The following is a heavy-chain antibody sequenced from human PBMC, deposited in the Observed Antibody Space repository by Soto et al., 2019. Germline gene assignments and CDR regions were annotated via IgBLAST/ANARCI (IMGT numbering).Heavy chain of an antibody. CDR3: ARDYYGSGSYSTYYYYGMDV. J-gene: IGHJ6*02. D-gene: IGHD3-10*01. Sequence: PGESLKISCKGSGYSLTSYWIGWVRQMPGKGLEWMGTIYPGDSDTRYSPSFQGQVTISADKSISTAYLQWSSLKASDTAMYYCARDYYGSGSYSTYYYYGMDVWGQGTTVTVSS. V-gene: IGHV5-51*01. CDR2: IYPGDSDT. CDR1: GYSLTSYW.